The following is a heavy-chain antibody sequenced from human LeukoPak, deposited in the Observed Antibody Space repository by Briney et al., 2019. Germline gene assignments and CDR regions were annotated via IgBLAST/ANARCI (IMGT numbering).Heavy chain of an antibody. J-gene: IGHJ6*04. CDR1: GLTFSSYK. CDR3: ARDEPYGMDV. D-gene: IGHD1-14*01. CDR2: ISSSSSYI. Sequence: GSLRLSCAASGLTFSSYKMNWVRQALGKRLEWVSSISSSSSYIYYADSVKGRFTISRDNAKNSLYLQMNSLRAEDTAVYYCARDEPYGMDVWGKGTTVTVSS. V-gene: IGHV3-21*01.